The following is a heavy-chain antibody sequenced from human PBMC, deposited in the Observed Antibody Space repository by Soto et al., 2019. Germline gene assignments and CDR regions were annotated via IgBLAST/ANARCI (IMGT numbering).Heavy chain of an antibody. Sequence: QVQLVQSGAEVKRPGSSLKVSCEASGGTFSSYTVSWLRQIPGQGLEWRGGIIPVFGTPNYAQRFQGRVSITADESPNTAFMELTPLTAEDTAVYYCARSHSTRPVAVAGPDYYFGIWGRGTLVTVSA. J-gene: IGHJ4*02. CDR2: IIPVFGTP. CDR3: ARSHSTRPVAVAGPDYYFGI. V-gene: IGHV1-69*01. CDR1: GGTFSSYT. D-gene: IGHD6-19*01.